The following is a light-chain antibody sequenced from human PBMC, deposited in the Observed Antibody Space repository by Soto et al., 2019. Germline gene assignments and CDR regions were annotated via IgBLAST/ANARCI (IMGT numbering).Light chain of an antibody. V-gene: IGLV2-14*01. CDR2: EVS. CDR1: SSDVGGYTY. J-gene: IGLJ2*01. CDR3: SSYTSSTTLV. Sequence: QSALTQPASVSGSPGQSITISCTGTSSDVGGYTYVSWYQQHPGKAPKLMIYEVSSRPSGVSNRFSGSKSDNTASLTISGLQAEDEADYYCSSYTSSTTLVFGGGTKVTVL.